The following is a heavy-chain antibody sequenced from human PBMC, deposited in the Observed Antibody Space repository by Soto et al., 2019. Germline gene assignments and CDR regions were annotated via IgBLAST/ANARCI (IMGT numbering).Heavy chain of an antibody. CDR1: GFTFSTYV. Sequence: EVHLLEPGGDLVQPGGSLRLSCAASGFTFSTYVMSWVRQAPGKGLEWVSAISGTGGSTYYADSVKGRFTISRDNSKNTLYLQMISLRAEDTAVYHCAKLVVLWESDAFDIWGQGTMVTVSS. D-gene: IGHD3-16*01. V-gene: IGHV3-23*01. J-gene: IGHJ3*02. CDR2: ISGTGGST. CDR3: AKLVVLWESDAFDI.